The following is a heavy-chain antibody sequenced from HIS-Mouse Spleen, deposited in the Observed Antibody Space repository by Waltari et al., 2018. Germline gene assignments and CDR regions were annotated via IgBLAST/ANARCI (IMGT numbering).Heavy chain of an antibody. CDR1: GFTFSSYG. J-gene: IGHJ4*02. CDR2: ISYDGSNK. Sequence: QVQLVESGGGVVQPGRSLRLSCAASGFTFSSYGMHWVRQAPGKGLEWVAVISYDGSNKYYADSVKGRFTISRDSSKNTLYLQMNSLRAEDTAVYYCAKDKHHAFDYWGQGTLVTVSS. V-gene: IGHV3-30*18. CDR3: AKDKHHAFDY.